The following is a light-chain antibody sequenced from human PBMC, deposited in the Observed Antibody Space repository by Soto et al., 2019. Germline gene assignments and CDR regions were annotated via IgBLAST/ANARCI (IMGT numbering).Light chain of an antibody. Sequence: EIVLTQSPATLSSFPGDRVTLSCRASQYINTRLAWYQHRPGQAPRILIYQTSIRAAGIPDRFSASGTGTDLTLTISEVQPEDFAVYYCHXRQSWPRTCGQGTKVDIK. J-gene: IGKJ1*01. V-gene: IGKV3-11*01. CDR3: HXRQSWPRT. CDR2: QTS. CDR1: QYINTR.